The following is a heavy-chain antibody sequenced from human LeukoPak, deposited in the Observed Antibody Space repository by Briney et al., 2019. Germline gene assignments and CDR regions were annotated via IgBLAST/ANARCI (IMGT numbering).Heavy chain of an antibody. J-gene: IGHJ2*01. D-gene: IGHD3-22*01. Sequence: SETLSLTCTVSGVSISSSNSYWGWIRQPPGKGLEWIGSIYHSGSTYYNPSLKSRVTISVDTSKNQFSLKLSSVTAADTAVYYCARGSRYYYDSRLGYFDLWGRGTLVTVSS. CDR2: IYHSGST. CDR3: ARGSRYYYDSRLGYFDL. V-gene: IGHV4-39*07. CDR1: GVSISSSNSY.